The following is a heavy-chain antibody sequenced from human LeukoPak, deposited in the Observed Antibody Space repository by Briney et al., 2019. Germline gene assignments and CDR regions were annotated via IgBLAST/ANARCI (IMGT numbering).Heavy chain of an antibody. CDR3: AKDVRVRGSRPLDY. CDR2: IRYDGSNK. D-gene: IGHD3-10*01. J-gene: IGHJ4*02. V-gene: IGHV3-30*02. Sequence: GGSLRLSCAASGSTFSSYWMSWVRQAPGKGLEWVAFIRYDGSNKYYADSVKGRFTISRDNSKNTLYLQMNSLRAEDTAVYYCAKDVRVRGSRPLDYWGQGTLVTVSS. CDR1: GSTFSSYW.